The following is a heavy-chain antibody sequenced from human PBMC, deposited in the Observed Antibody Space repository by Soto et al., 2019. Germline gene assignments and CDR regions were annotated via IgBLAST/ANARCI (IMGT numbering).Heavy chain of an antibody. CDR2: IIPIFGTA. Sequence: QVQLVQSGAEVKKPGSSVKVSCKASGGTFSSYAISWVRQAPGQGLEWMGGIIPIFGTANYAQKFQGRVTITADESTSRAYMELSSLRSEDTAVYYCARDGESDIVVVPAAIRDYYYGMDVWGQGTTVTVSS. CDR1: GGTFSSYA. D-gene: IGHD2-2*02. J-gene: IGHJ6*02. CDR3: ARDGESDIVVVPAAIRDYYYGMDV. V-gene: IGHV1-69*01.